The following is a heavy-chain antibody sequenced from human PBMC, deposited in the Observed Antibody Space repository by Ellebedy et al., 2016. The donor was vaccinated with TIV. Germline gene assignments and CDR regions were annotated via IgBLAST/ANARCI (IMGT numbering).Heavy chain of an antibody. CDR1: GFTVNSHP. CDR3: ARETFIDVDLKVWGVFDF. Sequence: GESLKISCAASGFTVNSHPVSWVRQAPGEGLEWVSSVSRDGTTYYADSLRDRFTISRDTSTNTLYLQIDGLRAEDTAVYFCARETFIDVDLKVWGVFDFWGQGTMVAVFS. V-gene: IGHV3-66*01. J-gene: IGHJ3*01. CDR2: VSRDGTT. D-gene: IGHD2-8*01.